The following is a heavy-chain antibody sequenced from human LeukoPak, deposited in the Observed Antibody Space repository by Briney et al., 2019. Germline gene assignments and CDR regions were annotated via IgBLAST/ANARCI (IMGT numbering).Heavy chain of an antibody. J-gene: IGHJ4*02. D-gene: IGHD6-19*01. CDR2: IKRKTDGGTT. V-gene: IGHV3-15*01. CDR3: TTVELWLGRALLF. CDR1: GFTFSNAW. Sequence: GGSLRLSCAASGFTFSNAWMSWVRQAPGKGLEWVGLIKRKTDGGTTDYAAPVKGRFTISRDDSKNTLFLQMNSLKTEDTAVYYCTTVELWLGRALLFRAQGALVTVSS.